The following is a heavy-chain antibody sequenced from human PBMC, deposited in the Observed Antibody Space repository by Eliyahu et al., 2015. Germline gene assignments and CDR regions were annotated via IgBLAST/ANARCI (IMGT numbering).Heavy chain of an antibody. CDR2: ISGSGGST. V-gene: IGHV3-23*01. J-gene: IGHJ4*02. CDR1: GFXFSSYA. CDR3: AVSDGDYFDY. D-gene: IGHD5/OR15-5a*01. Sequence: EVQLLESGGGLVQPGGSLRLSCXASGFXFSSYAMSWVRQAPGKGLGWVSAISGSGGSTYYADSVKGRFTISRDNSKNTLYLQMNSLRAEDTAVYYCAVSDGDYFDYWGQGTLVTVSS.